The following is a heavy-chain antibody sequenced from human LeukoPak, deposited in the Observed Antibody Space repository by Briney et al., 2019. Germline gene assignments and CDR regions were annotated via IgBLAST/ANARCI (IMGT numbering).Heavy chain of an antibody. D-gene: IGHD3-3*01. V-gene: IGHV1-69*06. Sequence: SVRVSCKASGGTFSSYAISWVRQAPGQGLEWMGGIIPIFGTANYAQKFQGRVTITADKSTSTAYMELSSLRSEDTAVYYCARQTITIFGVVIKSYYYYYMDVWGKGTTVTVSS. CDR2: IIPIFGTA. J-gene: IGHJ6*03. CDR1: GGTFSSYA. CDR3: ARQTITIFGVVIKSYYYYYMDV.